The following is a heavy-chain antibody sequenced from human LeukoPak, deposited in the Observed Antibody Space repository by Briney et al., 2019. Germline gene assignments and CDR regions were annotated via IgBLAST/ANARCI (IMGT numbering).Heavy chain of an antibody. CDR2: VSYDGRNT. D-gene: IGHD3-22*01. J-gene: IGHJ4*02. Sequence: GGSLRLSCVASGFTFSSYGMHWVRQAPGKGLEWVAVVSYDGRNTYYADSVKGRFTISRDNSKNTLYLQMNSLRAEDTAVYYCARGYYDMVYWGQGTLVTVSS. CDR3: ARGYYDMVY. V-gene: IGHV3-30*03. CDR1: GFTFSSYG.